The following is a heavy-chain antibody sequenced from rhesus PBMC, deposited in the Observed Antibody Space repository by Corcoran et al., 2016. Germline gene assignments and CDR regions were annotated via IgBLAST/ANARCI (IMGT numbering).Heavy chain of an antibody. D-gene: IGHD6-31*01. V-gene: IGHV4-99*01. Sequence: QVQLQESGPGLVTPSETLSLTCAVSGYSISSCYSWGCIRQPPGKGLEYIGYISGRSGSTYYNPSLKSRVTISKDTSKNQFSLKLSSVTAADTAVYYCARRGSGSPFDYWGQGVLVTVSS. CDR2: ISGRSGST. CDR3: ARRGSGSPFDY. J-gene: IGHJ4*01. CDR1: GYSISSCYS.